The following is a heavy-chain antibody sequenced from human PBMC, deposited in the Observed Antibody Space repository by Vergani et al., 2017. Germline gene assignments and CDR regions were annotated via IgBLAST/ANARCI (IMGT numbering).Heavy chain of an antibody. J-gene: IGHJ6*03. CDR1: GGSISSSSYY. CDR2: IYYSGST. V-gene: IGHV4-39*01. Sequence: QVQLQESGPGLVKPSQTLSLTCTVSGGSISSSSYYWGWIRQPPGKGLEWIGSIYYSGSTYYNPSLKSRVTISVDTSKNQFSLKLSSVTAADTAVYYCARPHFLGYMDVWGKGTTVTVSS. CDR3: ARPHFLGYMDV.